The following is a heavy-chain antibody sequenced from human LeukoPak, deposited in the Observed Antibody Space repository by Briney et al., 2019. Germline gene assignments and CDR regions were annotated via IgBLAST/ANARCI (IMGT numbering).Heavy chain of an antibody. CDR3: ARAGYGDIYYFDY. CDR2: ISSSGGTI. J-gene: IGHJ4*02. D-gene: IGHD4-17*01. CDR1: GFTFSDYY. Sequence: GGSLRLSCAASGFTFSDYYMSWIRQAPGKGLEWVSYISSSGGTIYYADSVKGRFTISRDNAKNSVYLQINSLRAEDTAVYYCARAGYGDIYYFDYWGQGTLVTVSS. V-gene: IGHV3-11*01.